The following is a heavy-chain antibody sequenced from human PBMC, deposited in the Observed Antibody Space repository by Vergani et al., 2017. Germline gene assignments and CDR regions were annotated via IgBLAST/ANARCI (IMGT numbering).Heavy chain of an antibody. CDR2: TNNDGRSI. J-gene: IGHJ4*02. Sequence: EVQLVESGGGLVQPGGSLRLSCAASGFTFSNYWMHWVRHYPGKGLMWVSHTNNDGRSIEYADSVKGRFNIFRDNAKNTVYLQMNGLKIEDTAVYYFARDLGGPNYWGQGTLVTVSS. D-gene: IGHD3-16*01. CDR3: ARDLGGPNY. CDR1: GFTFSNYW. V-gene: IGHV3-74*01.